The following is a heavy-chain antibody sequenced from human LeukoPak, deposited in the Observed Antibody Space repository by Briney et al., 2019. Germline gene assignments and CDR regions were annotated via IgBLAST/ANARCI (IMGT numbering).Heavy chain of an antibody. CDR3: AKGSGDYYYYNMDV. J-gene: IGHJ6*03. Sequence: GGSLRLSCAASGFTFTSYAMRWVRQAPGKGLEWVSDIGGGGGYTYYADSVKGRFTISRDNSKNMLYLQMNSLRAEDTAVYYCAKGSGDYYYYNMDVWGKGTTVTVSS. CDR2: IGGGGGYT. V-gene: IGHV3-23*01. CDR1: GFTFTSYA. D-gene: IGHD3-16*01.